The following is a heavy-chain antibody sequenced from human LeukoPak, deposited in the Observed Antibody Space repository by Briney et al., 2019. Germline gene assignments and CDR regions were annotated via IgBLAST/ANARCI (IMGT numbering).Heavy chain of an antibody. J-gene: IGHJ4*02. CDR3: PRVKDSSGWYSIFDD. D-gene: IGHD6-19*01. V-gene: IGHV1-46*01. CDR2: INTSGSST. CDR1: GYTFTSYY. Sequence: ASVKVCCKASGYTFTSYYMHWVRQAPGQGLEWMGIINTSGSSTSYAQKFQCRVTMTRNMSTSTVYMELSSLRSEDTAVYYCPRVKDSSGWYSIFDDWGQGTLVTVSS.